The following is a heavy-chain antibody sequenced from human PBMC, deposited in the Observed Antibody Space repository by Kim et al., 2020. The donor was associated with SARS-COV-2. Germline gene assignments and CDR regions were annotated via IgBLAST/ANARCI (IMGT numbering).Heavy chain of an antibody. V-gene: IGHV3-30*18. D-gene: IGHD3-9*01. Sequence: GGSLRLSCAASGFTFSSYGMHWVRQAPGKGLEWVAVISYDGSNKYYADSVKGRFTISRDNSKNTLYLQMNSLRAEDTAVYYCAKDFLRKYYDILTGFLATWGGMEVWGQGTTVTVSS. CDR3: AKDFLRKYYDILTGFLATWGGMEV. CDR1: GFTFSSYG. CDR2: ISYDGSNK. J-gene: IGHJ6*02.